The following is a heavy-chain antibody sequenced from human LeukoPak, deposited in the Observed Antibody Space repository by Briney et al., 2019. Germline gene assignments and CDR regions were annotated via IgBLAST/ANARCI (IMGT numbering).Heavy chain of an antibody. CDR2: ISYDGSNK. V-gene: IGHV3-30*01. CDR3: ARDFAPDDYGGNAWPLGCGDY. D-gene: IGHD4-23*01. J-gene: IGHJ4*02. Sequence: GGSLRLSCAASGFTFSSYAMHWVRQAPGKGLEWEAVISYDGSNKYYADSVKGRFTISRDNSKNTLYLQMNSLRAEDTAVYYCARDFAPDDYGGNAWPLGCGDYWGQGTLVTVSS. CDR1: GFTFSSYA.